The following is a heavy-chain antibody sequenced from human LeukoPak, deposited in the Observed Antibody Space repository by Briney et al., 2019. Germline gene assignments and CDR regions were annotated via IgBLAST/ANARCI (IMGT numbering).Heavy chain of an antibody. Sequence: GGSLRLSCAASGFTVSSNYMSWVRQAPGKGLEWVSVIYSGGSTYYADSVKGRFTISRDNSKNTLYPQMNSLRAEDTAVYYCARGISGSRSDAFDIWGQGTMVTVSS. V-gene: IGHV3-53*01. CDR1: GFTVSSNY. D-gene: IGHD1-26*01. CDR2: IYSGGST. J-gene: IGHJ3*02. CDR3: ARGISGSRSDAFDI.